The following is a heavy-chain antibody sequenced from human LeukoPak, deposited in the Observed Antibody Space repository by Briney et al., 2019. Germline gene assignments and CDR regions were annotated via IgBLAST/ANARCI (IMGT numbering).Heavy chain of an antibody. D-gene: IGHD3-10*01. V-gene: IGHV4-34*01. CDR1: GGSFSGHY. CDR2: INHSGST. J-gene: IGHJ3*02. Sequence: SETLSLTCAVSGGSFSGHYWNWIRQPPGKGLEWIGEINHSGSTNYNPSLKSRVTISVDTSKNHFSLKLSSVTAADTAVYYCARRVRGVNDAFDIWGQETMVTVSS. CDR3: ARRVRGVNDAFDI.